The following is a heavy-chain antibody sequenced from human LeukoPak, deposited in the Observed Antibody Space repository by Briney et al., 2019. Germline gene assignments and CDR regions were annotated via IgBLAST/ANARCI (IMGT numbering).Heavy chain of an antibody. CDR3: ARDPYSGAYGDTYYYFMDV. J-gene: IGHJ6*03. CDR1: GFTFSSYE. V-gene: IGHV3-48*03. D-gene: IGHD1-26*01. CDR2: ISSSGSTI. Sequence: GGSLRLSCAASGFTFSSYEMNWVRQAPGKGLEWVSYISSSGSTIYYADSVKGRFTISRDNARNSLYLQMNGLTAEDTAVYYCARDPYSGAYGDTYYYFMDVWGKGTTVTISS.